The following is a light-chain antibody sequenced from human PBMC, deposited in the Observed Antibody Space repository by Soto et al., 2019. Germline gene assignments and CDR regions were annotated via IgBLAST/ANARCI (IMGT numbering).Light chain of an antibody. CDR1: HSISRN. J-gene: IGKJ5*01. CDR3: QQYENLPT. V-gene: IGKV3-15*01. Sequence: EIVMTHSPASLSVSLWERVTLSCRASHSISRNLAWYQQKPGQPPRLLIDVASAGASGIPARFSGSGSGTDFTLIISSLQSEDFAIYYCQQYENLPTFGQGTRLEIK. CDR2: VAS.